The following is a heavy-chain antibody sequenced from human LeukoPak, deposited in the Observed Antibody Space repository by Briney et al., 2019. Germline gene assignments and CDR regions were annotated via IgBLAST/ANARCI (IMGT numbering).Heavy chain of an antibody. CDR1: GFTFSSYA. D-gene: IGHD1-26*01. V-gene: IGHV3-33*08. CDR2: IWYDGSNK. CDR3: ARGRSGSYGMDV. Sequence: GGSPRLSCAASGFTFSSYAMHWVRQAPGKGLEWVAVIWYDGSNKYYADSVKGRFTISRDNSKNTLYLQMNSLRAEDTAVYYCARGRSGSYGMDVWGQGTTVTVSS. J-gene: IGHJ6*02.